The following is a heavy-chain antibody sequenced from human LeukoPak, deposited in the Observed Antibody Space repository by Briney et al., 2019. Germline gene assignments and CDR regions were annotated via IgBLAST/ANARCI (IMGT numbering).Heavy chain of an antibody. CDR3: ARLLVYGSGAEAFDY. V-gene: IGHV3-7*01. CDR2: INEDGSEK. CDR1: AFTFSRYW. Sequence: GGSLRLSCAASAFTFSRYWTSWVRQAPGKGLEWVAHINEDGSEKYYLDSVRGRFTISRDNAKNSLYLQMDSLRAEDTAVYYCARLLVYGSGAEAFDYWGQGALVTVSS. J-gene: IGHJ4*02. D-gene: IGHD3-10*01.